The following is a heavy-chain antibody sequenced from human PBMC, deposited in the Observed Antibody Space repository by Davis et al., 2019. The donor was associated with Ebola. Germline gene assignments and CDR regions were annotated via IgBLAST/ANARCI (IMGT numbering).Heavy chain of an antibody. Sequence: AASVKVSCKASGGTFSSYAISWVRQAPGQGLEWMGCISAYNGNTNYAQKLQGRVTMTTDTSTSTAYMELRSLRSDDTAVYYCARDRSVGATDFDYWGQGTLVTVAS. J-gene: IGHJ4*02. D-gene: IGHD1-26*01. CDR3: ARDRSVGATDFDY. CDR2: ISAYNGNT. CDR1: GGTFSSYA. V-gene: IGHV1-18*01.